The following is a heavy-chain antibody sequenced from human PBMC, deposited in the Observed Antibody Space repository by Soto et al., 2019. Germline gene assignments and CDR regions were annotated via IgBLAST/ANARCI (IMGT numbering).Heavy chain of an antibody. CDR3: AREGKENYYYGMDV. CDR1: GFTVSSNY. CDR2: IYSGGST. Sequence: TGGSLRLSCAASGFTVSSNYRSWVRQAPGKGLEWVSVIYSGGSTYYADSVKGRFTISRHNSKNTLYLQMNSLRAEDTAVYYCAREGKENYYYGMDVWGQGTTVTVSS. V-gene: IGHV3-53*04. J-gene: IGHJ6*02.